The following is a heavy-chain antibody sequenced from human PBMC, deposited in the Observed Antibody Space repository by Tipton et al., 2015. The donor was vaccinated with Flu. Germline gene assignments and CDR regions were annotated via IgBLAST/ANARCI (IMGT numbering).Heavy chain of an antibody. V-gene: IGHV3-23*01. J-gene: IGHJ6*02. CDR1: GFTFSSYA. CDR3: AKILGYGDYGIFYYGMDV. CDR2: ISGNGSTT. Sequence: SLRLSCAASGFTFSSYAMTWVRQAPGKGLEWVSLISGNGSTTYYADSVKGRFTISRDNSKNTLYLQMHNLRADDTAIYYCAKILGYGDYGIFYYGMDVWGQGTTVTVSS. D-gene: IGHD4-17*01.